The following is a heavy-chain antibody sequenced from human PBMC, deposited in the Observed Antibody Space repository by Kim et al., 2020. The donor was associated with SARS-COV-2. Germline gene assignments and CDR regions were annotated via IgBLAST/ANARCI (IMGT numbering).Heavy chain of an antibody. Sequence: YHPSLKSRVTIAVDTSKNPFSRKLSSVTAADTAVYYCARHGGATNYGMDVWGQGTTVTVSS. CDR3: ARHGGATNYGMDV. J-gene: IGHJ6*02. V-gene: IGHV4-39*01. D-gene: IGHD1-26*01.